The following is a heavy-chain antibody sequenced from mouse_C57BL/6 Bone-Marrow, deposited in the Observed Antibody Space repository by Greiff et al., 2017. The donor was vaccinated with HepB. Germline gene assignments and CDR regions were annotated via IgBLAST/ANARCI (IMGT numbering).Heavy chain of an antibody. V-gene: IGHV3-6*01. CDR2: ISYDGSN. CDR3: ASGGYGSSYWYFDV. D-gene: IGHD1-1*01. CDR1: GYSITSGYY. J-gene: IGHJ1*03. Sequence: EVKLMESGPGLVKPSQSLSLTCSVTGYSITSGYYWNWIRQFPGNKLEWMGYISYDGSNNYNPSLKNRISITRDTSKNQFFLKLNSVTTEDTATYYCASGGYGSSYWYFDVWGTGTTVTVSS.